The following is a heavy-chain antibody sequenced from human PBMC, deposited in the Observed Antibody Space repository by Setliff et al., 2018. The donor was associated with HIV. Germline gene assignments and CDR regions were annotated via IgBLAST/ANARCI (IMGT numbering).Heavy chain of an antibody. V-gene: IGHV1-46*01. Sequence: GASVKVSCKASGYTFSSNYMHWVRQAPGQGLEWMGLINPTGDITFYPQKFQARVTMPRDTSASTVYLELRSLRSEDTAVYYCAREERYYDGKGALDYWGQGMLVTVSS. D-gene: IGHD3-22*01. CDR1: GYTFSSNY. CDR2: INPTGDIT. J-gene: IGHJ4*02. CDR3: AREERYYDGKGALDY.